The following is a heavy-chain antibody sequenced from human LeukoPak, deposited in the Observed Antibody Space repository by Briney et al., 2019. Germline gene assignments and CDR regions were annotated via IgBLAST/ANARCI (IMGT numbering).Heavy chain of an antibody. CDR2: INHSGST. CDR1: GGSFSGYY. D-gene: IGHD6-13*01. V-gene: IGHV4-34*01. Sequence: SETLSLTCAVYGGSFSGYYWSWIRPPPEKGLEWIGEINHSGSTNYNPSLKSRVTISVDTSKNQFSLKLSSVTAADTAVYYCANIIAADGSWGQGTLVTVSS. J-gene: IGHJ4*02. CDR3: ANIIAADGS.